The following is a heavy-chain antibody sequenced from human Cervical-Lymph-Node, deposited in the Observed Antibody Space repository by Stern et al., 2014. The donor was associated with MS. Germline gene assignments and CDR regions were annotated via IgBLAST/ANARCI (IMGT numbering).Heavy chain of an antibody. CDR3: AKEHHGGNFAA. CDR2: IGPIIENS. V-gene: IGHV1-69*01. D-gene: IGHD4-23*01. CDR1: GATFSTNG. Sequence: VQLVESGAEVKKPGSSVKVSCKVSGATFSTNGISWVRQGPGQGLEWMGEIGPIIENSNYAQEFLGIVSVTAYESTNTAYMELTCLTSEDTGLYYCAKEHHGGNFAAWGQGTLVTVSS. J-gene: IGHJ5*02.